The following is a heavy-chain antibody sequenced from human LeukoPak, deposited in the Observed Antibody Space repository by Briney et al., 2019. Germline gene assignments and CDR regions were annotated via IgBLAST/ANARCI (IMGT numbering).Heavy chain of an antibody. Sequence: PSETLSLTCTVSGYSISSGYYWGWIRQPPGKGLEWIGSIYHSGRTYYNPSLKSRVTISVDTSKNQFSLKLSSVTAADTAVYFCARSSGWKYYVDYWGQGTLVTVSS. J-gene: IGHJ4*02. CDR2: IYHSGRT. V-gene: IGHV4-38-2*02. D-gene: IGHD6-19*01. CDR1: GYSISSGYY. CDR3: ARSSGWKYYVDY.